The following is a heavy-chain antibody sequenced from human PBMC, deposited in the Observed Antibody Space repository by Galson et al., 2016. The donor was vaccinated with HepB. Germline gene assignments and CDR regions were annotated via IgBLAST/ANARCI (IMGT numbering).Heavy chain of an antibody. J-gene: IGHJ4*02. V-gene: IGHV3-74*01. Sequence: GSLRLSCAASGFTFSSYWMHWVRQAPGKGLVWVSRINGGGRSTSYADSVKGRFTISRDNAKNTLYLQMNSLRAEDTAVYYCARVSLQLQAYWGQGTLVTVSS. CDR2: INGGGRST. CDR3: ARVSLQLQAY. CDR1: GFTFSSYW. D-gene: IGHD6-6*01.